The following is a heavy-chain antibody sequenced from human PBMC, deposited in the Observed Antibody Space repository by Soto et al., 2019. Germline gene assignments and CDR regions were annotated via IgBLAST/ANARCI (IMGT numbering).Heavy chain of an antibody. J-gene: IGHJ3*02. V-gene: IGHV1-2*02. D-gene: IGHD3-3*01. Sequence: QLHLVQSGAVVKKPGASVTVSCSASGYPVTAYYMHWVRQAPGRGLEWMGGINPATGAAKYTQTFQGGDTMTRDASTSTVFMELGGLTSGDTAVFYFAIGGGVGVAGSAAFDMWGQGTLVTVSS. CDR1: GYPVTAYY. CDR2: INPATGAA. CDR3: AIGGGVGVAGSAAFDM.